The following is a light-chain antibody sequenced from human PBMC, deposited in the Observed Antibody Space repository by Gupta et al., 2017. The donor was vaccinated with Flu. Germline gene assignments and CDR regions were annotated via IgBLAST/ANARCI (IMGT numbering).Light chain of an antibody. Sequence: SSLSASVGDRVIITCRASQSIRSYLHWYQQKPGKAPKLLIYAAASWQSGVPSRFSGSGSGTDFTLTISSRQQEDFAAYFCRQTYSSSPNTFGGGTKVEIK. CDR1: QSIRSY. CDR3: RQTYSSSPNT. CDR2: AAA. V-gene: IGKV1-39*01. J-gene: IGKJ4*01.